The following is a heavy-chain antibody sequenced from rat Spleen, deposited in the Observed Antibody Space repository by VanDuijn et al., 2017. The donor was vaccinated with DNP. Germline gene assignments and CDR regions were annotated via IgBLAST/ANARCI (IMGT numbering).Heavy chain of an antibody. Sequence: EVQLVESGGGLVQPGRTLTLSSAASGFTFSDYYLAWVRPAPTKGLDWVTSISPSGGGTYYRDSVKGRFTISRDNAKTTLYLQMDSLRAEDTATYYCTSGLYWGQGVMVTVSS. CDR2: ISPSGGGT. J-gene: IGHJ2*01. CDR3: TSGLY. D-gene: IGHD1-7*01. CDR1: GFTFSDYY. V-gene: IGHV5-27*01.